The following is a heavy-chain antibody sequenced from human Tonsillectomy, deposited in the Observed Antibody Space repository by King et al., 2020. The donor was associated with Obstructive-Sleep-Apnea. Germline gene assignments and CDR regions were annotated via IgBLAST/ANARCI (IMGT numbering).Heavy chain of an antibody. CDR2: LGTAVYT. J-gene: IGHJ4*02. Sequence: QLVQSGGGLVQPGGSLRLSCAASGFTLSTYDMHWVRQVTGKGLEWVSALGTAVYTYYTGSVKGRFTISRDNAKNSLYLQMNSLRAGDTAVYYCARGLGYCSSTSCYFDYWGQGTLVTVSS. V-gene: IGHV3-13*01. CDR1: GFTLSTYD. CDR3: ARGLGYCSSTSCYFDY. D-gene: IGHD2-2*01.